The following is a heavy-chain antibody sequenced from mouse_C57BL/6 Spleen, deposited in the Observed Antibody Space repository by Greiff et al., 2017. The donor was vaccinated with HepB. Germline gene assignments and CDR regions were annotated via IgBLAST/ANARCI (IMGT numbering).Heavy chain of an antibody. D-gene: IGHD3-2*02. CDR2: INPNNGGT. J-gene: IGHJ4*01. CDR3: ARKTAQARGYAMDY. CDR1: GYTFTDYN. Sequence: VQLKESGPELVKPGASVKIPCKASGYTFTDYNMDWVKQSHGKSLEWIGDINPNNGGTIYNQKFKGKATLTVDKSSSTAYMELRSLTSEDTAVYYCARKTAQARGYAMDYWGQGTSVTVSS. V-gene: IGHV1-18*01.